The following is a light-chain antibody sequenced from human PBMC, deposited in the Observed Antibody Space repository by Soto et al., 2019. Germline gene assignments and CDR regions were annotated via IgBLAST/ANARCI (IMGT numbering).Light chain of an antibody. CDR2: TAS. J-gene: IGKJ1*01. CDR1: QGINNY. V-gene: IGKV1-9*01. Sequence: DIQLTQSPSFLSASIGDRVTITCRASQGINNYLAWYQQTPGKAPKLLISTASILQNGVPSRFSGSGSGTEFTLTISSLQPEDFATYFCQQSYRSPHTFGQGTKVDIK. CDR3: QQSYRSPHT.